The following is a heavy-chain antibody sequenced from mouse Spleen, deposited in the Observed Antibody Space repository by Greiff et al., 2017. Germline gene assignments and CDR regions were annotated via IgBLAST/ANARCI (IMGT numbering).Heavy chain of an antibody. CDR1: GFSLTSYG. D-gene: IGHD1-1*01. Sequence: QVQLQQSGPGLVQPSQSLSITCTVSGFSLTSYGVHWVRQSPGKGLEWLGVIWRGGSTDSNAAFMSRLSIIKDNSKSQVSFIMNSLQADDTAIYYCAKAPPTVVARGWYFGVWGAGTTVTVSS. V-gene: IGHV2-5*01. CDR2: IWRGGST. J-gene: IGHJ1*01. CDR3: AKAPPTVVARGWYFGV.